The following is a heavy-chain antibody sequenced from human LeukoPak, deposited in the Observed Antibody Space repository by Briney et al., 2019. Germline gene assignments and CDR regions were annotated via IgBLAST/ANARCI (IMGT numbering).Heavy chain of an antibody. J-gene: IGHJ4*02. V-gene: IGHV1-18*01. D-gene: IGHD5-24*01. CDR1: CYTSISYC. CDR3: ARMATGDY. CDR2: ISAYNGNT. Sequence: AFSYAFCYTSISYCYRWGRQAPAQGLEWMGWISAYNGNTNYAQKLQGRVTMTTDTSTSTAYMELRSLRSDDTAVYYCARMATGDYWGQGTLVTVSS.